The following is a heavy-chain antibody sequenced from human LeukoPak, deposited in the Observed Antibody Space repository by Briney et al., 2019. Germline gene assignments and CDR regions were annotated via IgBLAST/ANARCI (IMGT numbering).Heavy chain of an antibody. CDR2: ISYDGSNK. J-gene: IGHJ4*02. CDR1: GFIFSSYG. V-gene: IGHV3-30*18. CDR3: AKPSVPCSSGYPTLDY. D-gene: IGHD3-22*01. Sequence: GGSLRLSCAASGFIFSSYGMHWVRQAPGKGLEWVAVISYDGSNKYYADSVKGRFTISRDNSKNTLYLQMNSLRAEDTAVYYCAKPSVPCSSGYPTLDYWGQGTLVTVSS.